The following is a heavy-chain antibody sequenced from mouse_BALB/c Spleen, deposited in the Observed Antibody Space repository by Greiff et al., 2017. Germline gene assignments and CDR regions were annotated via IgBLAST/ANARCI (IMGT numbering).Heavy chain of an antibody. Sequence: EVKLQESGPGLVKPSQSLSLTCSVTGYSITSGYYWNWIRQFPGNKLEWMGYISYDGSNNYNPSLKNRISITRDTSKNQFFLKLNSVTTEDTATYYCASDYGSSYAMDYWGQGTSVTVSS. V-gene: IGHV3-6*02. J-gene: IGHJ4*01. CDR3: ASDYGSSYAMDY. D-gene: IGHD1-1*01. CDR2: ISYDGSN. CDR1: GYSITSGYY.